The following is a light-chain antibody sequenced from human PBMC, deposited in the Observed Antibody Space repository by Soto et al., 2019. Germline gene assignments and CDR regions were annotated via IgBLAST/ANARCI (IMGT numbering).Light chain of an antibody. CDR1: QGISVY. V-gene: IGKV1-27*01. J-gene: IGKJ4*01. CDR2: AAS. CDR3: QKYNSAPLT. Sequence: DIEMTQSPSSLPASLGDRVSITCRASQGISVYLAWSQQKPGKVPRLLLYAASALQSGVPSRFSGGGSGTDVTLTINSLQPEDVATYYCQKYNSAPLTFGGGTKVEIK.